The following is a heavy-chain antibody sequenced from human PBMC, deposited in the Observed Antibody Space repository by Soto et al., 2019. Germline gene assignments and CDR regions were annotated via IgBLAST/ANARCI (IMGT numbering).Heavy chain of an antibody. D-gene: IGHD1-1*01. J-gene: IGHJ5*02. CDR1: GGSISAYY. CDR2: IFSSGAT. V-gene: IGHV4-59*08. CDR3: ARRKSDGYNFDP. Sequence: QVQLQESGPGLVKPSETLSLTCTVSGGSISAYYWSWIRQPPGKGLEWVGDIFSSGATTYNPSLKSRGAKPGDTSNDQFSMILTSVTAADTAVYYCARRKSDGYNFDPWGQGTLVTVSS.